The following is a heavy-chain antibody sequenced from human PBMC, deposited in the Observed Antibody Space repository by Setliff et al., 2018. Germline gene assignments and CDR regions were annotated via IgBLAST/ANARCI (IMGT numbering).Heavy chain of an antibody. J-gene: IGHJ5*02. CDR2: IGVYSGNT. CDR3: MRLVRFCSRTVCQRTSGDEA. Sequence: ASVKVSCKASGYTFRQSIVSWVRQAPGQGLEWLGWIGVYSGNTYSAQRFQGRVSLTTDESTNTVYLELRGLRSDDTAVYYCMRLVRFCSRTVCQRTSGDEAWGQGTLVTVSS. CDR1: GYTFRQSI. D-gene: IGHD3-3*01. V-gene: IGHV1-18*01.